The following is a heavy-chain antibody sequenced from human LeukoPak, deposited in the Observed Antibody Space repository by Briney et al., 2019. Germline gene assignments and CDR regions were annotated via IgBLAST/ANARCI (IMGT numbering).Heavy chain of an antibody. CDR1: GFTVSSNF. J-gene: IGHJ4*02. Sequence: GGSLRLSCAASGFTVSSNFMSWVSQTQEEGLEWVSVIYSDGSTYYADSVKGRFTISRDNSKNTLYLQMNSLRAEDTAVYYCAKDHARLPPYQLLSHWGQGTLVTVSS. V-gene: IGHV3-66*02. CDR3: AKDHARLPPYQLLSH. D-gene: IGHD2-2*01. CDR2: IYSDGST.